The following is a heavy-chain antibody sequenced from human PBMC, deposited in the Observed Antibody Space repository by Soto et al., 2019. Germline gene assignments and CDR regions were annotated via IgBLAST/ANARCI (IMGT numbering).Heavy chain of an antibody. V-gene: IGHV4-31*03. CDR2: IYYSGST. J-gene: IGHJ5*02. Sequence: SETLSLTCTVSGGSISSGGYYWSWIRQHPGKGLEWIGYIYYSGSTYYNPSLKSRVTISVDTSKNQFSLKLSSVTAADTAVYYCARDKAAANRFDPWGQGTLVTVSS. D-gene: IGHD6-13*01. CDR3: ARDKAAANRFDP. CDR1: GGSISSGGYY.